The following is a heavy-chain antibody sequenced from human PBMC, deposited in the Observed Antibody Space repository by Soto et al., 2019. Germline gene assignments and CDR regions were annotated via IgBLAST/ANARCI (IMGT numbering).Heavy chain of an antibody. CDR2: IYYSGST. Sequence: QVQLQESGPGLVKPSQTLSLTCTVSGGSISSGGYYWSWIRQHPGKGLEWIGYIYYSGSTYYNPSLKSRVTISVDPSKNQFSLKLSSVTAADTAVYYCARGYYDSSGFGGFDPWGQGTLVTVSS. V-gene: IGHV4-31*03. J-gene: IGHJ5*02. CDR3: ARGYYDSSGFGGFDP. D-gene: IGHD3-22*01. CDR1: GGSISSGGYY.